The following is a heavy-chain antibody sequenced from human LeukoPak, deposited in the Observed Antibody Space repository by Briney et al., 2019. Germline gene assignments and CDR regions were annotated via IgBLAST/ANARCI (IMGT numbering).Heavy chain of an antibody. D-gene: IGHD2-2*01. CDR1: GFTVSSNY. CDR2: IYSGGST. CDR3: AKVPRRYCSSTSCQKPQADFDP. Sequence: PGGSLRLSCAASGFTVSSNYMSWVRQAPGKGLELVSVIYSGGSTYYADSVKGRFTISRDNSKNTLYLQMNSLRAEDTAVYYCAKVPRRYCSSTSCQKPQADFDPWGQGTLVTVSS. V-gene: IGHV3-66*01. J-gene: IGHJ5*02.